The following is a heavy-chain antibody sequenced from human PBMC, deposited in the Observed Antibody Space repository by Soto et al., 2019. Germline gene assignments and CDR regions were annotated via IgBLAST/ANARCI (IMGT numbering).Heavy chain of an antibody. CDR1: GGSISSGGYY. CDR2: IYYSGST. CDR3: ARANSSSWYNWFDP. D-gene: IGHD6-13*01. J-gene: IGHJ5*02. Sequence: TLSLTCTVSGGSISSGGYYWSWIRQHPGKGLEWIGYIYYSGSTYYNPSLKSRVTISVDTSKNQFSLKLSSVTAADTAVYYCARANSSSWYNWFDPWGQGTLVTVSS. V-gene: IGHV4-31*03.